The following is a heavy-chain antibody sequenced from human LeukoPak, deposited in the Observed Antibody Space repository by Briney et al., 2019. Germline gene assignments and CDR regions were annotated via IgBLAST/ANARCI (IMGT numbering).Heavy chain of an antibody. CDR2: IRYDGSNK. CDR1: GFTFSSYG. J-gene: IGHJ4*02. CDR3: IVLAVTGTLGFDY. V-gene: IGHV3-30*02. D-gene: IGHD6-19*01. Sequence: PGGSLRLSCAASGFTFSSYGMHWVRQAPGKGLEWVAFIRYDGSNKYYADSVKGRFTISRDNAENSLSLQMNSLRAEDTAVYYCIVLAVTGTLGFDYWGQGTLVTVSS.